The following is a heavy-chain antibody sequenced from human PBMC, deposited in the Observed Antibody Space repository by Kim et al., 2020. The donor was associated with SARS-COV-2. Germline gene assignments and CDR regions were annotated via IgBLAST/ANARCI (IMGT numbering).Heavy chain of an antibody. V-gene: IGHV4-59*01. CDR2: IFYSGNT. CDR1: GGSINNYF. D-gene: IGHD2-2*02. CDR3: ARRPDFSDTVMDV. J-gene: IGHJ6*02. Sequence: SETLSLTCTVSGGSINNYFWNWIRQPPGKGLEWIGYIFYSGNTNYNPSLKNRVTIAIDTSKNQFSLKVSSVSAADTAVYYCARRPDFSDTVMDVWGQGTTVTVSS.